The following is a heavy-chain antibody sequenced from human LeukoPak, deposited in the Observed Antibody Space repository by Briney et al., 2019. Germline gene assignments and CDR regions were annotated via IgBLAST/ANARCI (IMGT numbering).Heavy chain of an antibody. CDR1: GYTFTSYD. V-gene: IGHV1-2*02. J-gene: IGHJ4*02. D-gene: IGHD6-13*01. Sequence: ASVKVSCKASGYTFTSYDINWVRQATGQGLEWMGWINPNSGGTNYAQKFQGRVTMTRDTSISTAYMELSRLRSDDTAVYYCAREGYNSSSWYEPLDYWGQGTLVTVSS. CDR2: INPNSGGT. CDR3: AREGYNSSSWYEPLDY.